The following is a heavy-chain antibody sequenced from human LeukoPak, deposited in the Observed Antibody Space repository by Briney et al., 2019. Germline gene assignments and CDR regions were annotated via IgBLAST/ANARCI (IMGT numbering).Heavy chain of an antibody. CDR3: ARPYYYDSRIDP. CDR1: GGSISSGDCY. V-gene: IGHV4-30-4*01. D-gene: IGHD3-22*01. J-gene: IGHJ5*02. Sequence: SETLSLTCTVSGGSISSGDCYWSWIRQPPGEGLEWIAYMYYSGSTYYNPSLKSRVTMSADTSKNQLSLKLSSVTAADTAVYYSARPYYYDSRIDPWGQGILVTVSS. CDR2: MYYSGST.